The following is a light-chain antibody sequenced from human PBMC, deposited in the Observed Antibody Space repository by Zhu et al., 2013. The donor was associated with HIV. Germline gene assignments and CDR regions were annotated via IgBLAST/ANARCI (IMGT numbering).Light chain of an antibody. CDR1: QSVSSY. CDR3: QQYATSVLT. Sequence: ETVLTQSPGTLSLSPGERATLSCRASQSVSSYFAWYQQKPGQAPRLLIYGASSRATDIPDRFSGRGSGTDFTLTIGRLDPEDFAVYYCQQYATSVLTFGGGTKVEIK. J-gene: IGKJ4*01. CDR2: GAS. V-gene: IGKV3-20*01.